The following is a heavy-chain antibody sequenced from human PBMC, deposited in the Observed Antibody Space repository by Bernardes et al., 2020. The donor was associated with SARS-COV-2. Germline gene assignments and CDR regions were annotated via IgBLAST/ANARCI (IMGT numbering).Heavy chain of an antibody. V-gene: IGHV3-7*03. CDR3: VRSAGMDV. CDR2: IKRDGSET. J-gene: IGHJ6*02. Sequence: RRYYWGWVRQAPGKGLEWVANIKRDGSETYYVDSVKGRFTISRDNAKNLVFLQMNSLRAEDTAVFYCVRSAGMDVWGQGTMVTVSS. CDR1: RRYY.